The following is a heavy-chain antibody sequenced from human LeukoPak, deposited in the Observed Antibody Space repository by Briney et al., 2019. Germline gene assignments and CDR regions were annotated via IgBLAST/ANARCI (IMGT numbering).Heavy chain of an antibody. V-gene: IGHV3-11*06. CDR2: LASTSSYT. D-gene: IGHD5-12*01. CDR3: ARAIEATRRSTGTCNYFDY. J-gene: IGHJ4*02. Sequence: GGSLRLSCAASGFTFSDYYMSWIRQAPAKGLHWVSSLASTSSYTNYADSVKGRFTISRDNAKNSLYLQMNSLRAEDTAVYYCARAIEATRRSTGTCNYFDYWGQGTLVTVSS. CDR1: GFTFSDYY.